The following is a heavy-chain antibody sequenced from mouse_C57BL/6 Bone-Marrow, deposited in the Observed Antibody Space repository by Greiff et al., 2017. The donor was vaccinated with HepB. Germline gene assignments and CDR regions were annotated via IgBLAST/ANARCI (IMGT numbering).Heavy chain of an antibody. CDR1: GYTFTSYW. V-gene: IGHV1-55*01. D-gene: IGHD1-1*01. CDR3: ARRGFGYGSSPWFAY. J-gene: IGHJ3*01. Sequence: QVHVKQSGAELVKPGASVKMSCKASGYTFTSYWITWVKQRPGQGLEWIGDIYPGSGSTNYNEKFKSKATLTVDTSSSTAYMQLSSLTSEDSAVYYCARRGFGYGSSPWFAYWGQGTLVTVSA. CDR2: IYPGSGST.